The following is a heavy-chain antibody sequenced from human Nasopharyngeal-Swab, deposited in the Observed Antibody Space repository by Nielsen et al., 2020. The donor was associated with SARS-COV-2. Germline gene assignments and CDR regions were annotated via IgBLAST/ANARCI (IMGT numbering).Heavy chain of an antibody. D-gene: IGHD6-19*01. V-gene: IGHV4-34*01. CDR3: ARWSVAQTPQPYGMDV. J-gene: IGHJ6*02. Sequence: SETLSLTCAVYGGSFSGYYWSWIRQPPGKGLEWIGEINHSGSTTYNPSLKSRVTISVDTSKNQFSLKLSSVTAADTAVYYCARWSVAQTPQPYGMDVWGQGTTVTVSS. CDR1: GGSFSGYY. CDR2: INHSGST.